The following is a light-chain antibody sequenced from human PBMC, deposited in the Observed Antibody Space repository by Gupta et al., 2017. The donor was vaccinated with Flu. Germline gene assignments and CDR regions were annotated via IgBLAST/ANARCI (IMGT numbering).Light chain of an antibody. CDR3: HQYYNTPPT. Sequence: LGERASINCKSSQSVLYSSNNKSYLAWYQQKPGQPPNLLIYWASTRESGVPDRFSGSGSGTDFTLTISSLQAEDVAVYYCHQYYNTPPTFGQGTRVEIK. J-gene: IGKJ1*01. CDR2: WAS. V-gene: IGKV4-1*01. CDR1: QSVLYSSNNKSY.